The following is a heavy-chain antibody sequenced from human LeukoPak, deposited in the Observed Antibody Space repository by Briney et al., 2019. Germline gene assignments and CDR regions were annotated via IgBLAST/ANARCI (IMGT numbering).Heavy chain of an antibody. D-gene: IGHD2-15*01. CDR3: ARAPRRCSGGNCYSSTFDY. J-gene: IGHJ4*02. Sequence: GGSLRLSCAASGFTFSTFWMSWVRQAPGKGLKWVANIKQDGNEKYYVDSVKGRFTISRDNAKNSLNLQMNSLRAEDTAVYCCARAPRRCSGGNCYSSTFDYWGQGTLVTVSS. CDR2: IKQDGNEK. V-gene: IGHV3-7*01. CDR1: GFTFSTFW.